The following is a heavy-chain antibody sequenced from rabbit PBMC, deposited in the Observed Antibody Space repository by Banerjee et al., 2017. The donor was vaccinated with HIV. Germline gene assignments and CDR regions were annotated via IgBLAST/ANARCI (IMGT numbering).Heavy chain of an antibody. D-gene: IGHD2-1*01. CDR3: ARMGGGDGDDF. Sequence: QEQLEESGGDLVKPEGSLTLTCTASGFSFSSSSWICWVRQAPGKGLEWIGCIYTGSGSIYYASWAKGRFTISKTSSTTVILQLNSLTAADTATYFCARMGGGDGDDFWGPGTLVTDS. J-gene: IGHJ6*01. CDR1: GFSFSSSSW. V-gene: IGHV1S45*01. CDR2: IYTGSGSI.